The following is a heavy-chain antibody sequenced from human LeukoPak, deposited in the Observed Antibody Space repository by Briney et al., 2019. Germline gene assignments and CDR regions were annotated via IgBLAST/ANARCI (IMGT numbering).Heavy chain of an antibody. V-gene: IGHV4-59*08. CDR1: GGSISSYY. CDR2: IYYSGST. CDR3: ARSVRGVILFDY. D-gene: IGHD3-10*01. J-gene: IGHJ4*02. Sequence: PSETLSLTCTVSGGSISSYYWSWIRQPSGKGLEWIGYIYYSGSTNYNPSLKSRVTISVDTSKNQFSLKLSSVTAADTAVYYCARSVRGVILFDYWGQGTLVTVSS.